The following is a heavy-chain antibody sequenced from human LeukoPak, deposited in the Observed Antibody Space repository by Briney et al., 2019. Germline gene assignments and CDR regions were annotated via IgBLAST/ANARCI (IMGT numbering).Heavy chain of an antibody. V-gene: IGHV4-34*01. J-gene: IGHJ4*02. CDR2: INHSGST. CDR1: GGSFSGYY. D-gene: IGHD2-15*01. Sequence: SETLSLTCAVCGGSFSGYYWSWIRQPPGKGLEWIGEINHSGSTNYNPSLKSRVTISVDTSKNQFSLKLSSVTAADTAVYYCARGVGYCSGGSCYSPYFDYWGQGTLVTVSS. CDR3: ARGVGYCSGGSCYSPYFDY.